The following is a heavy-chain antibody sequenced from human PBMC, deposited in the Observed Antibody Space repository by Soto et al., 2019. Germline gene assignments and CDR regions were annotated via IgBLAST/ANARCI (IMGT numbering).Heavy chain of an antibody. V-gene: IGHV4-31*03. CDR3: ARGFASGRSGVFDY. D-gene: IGHD1-26*01. J-gene: IGHJ4*02. CDR1: GGSISSGGYY. Sequence: SETLSLTCTVSGGSISSGGYYWSWIRQHPGKGLEWIGYIYYSGSTYYNPSLKSRVTISVDTSKNQFSLKLSSVTAADTAVYYCARGFASGRSGVFDYWGQGTLVTVSS. CDR2: IYYSGST.